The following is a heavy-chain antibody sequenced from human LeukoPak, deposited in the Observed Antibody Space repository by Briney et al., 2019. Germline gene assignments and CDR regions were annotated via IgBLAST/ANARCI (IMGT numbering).Heavy chain of an antibody. CDR1: GYTFTNNY. CDR2: IYPRDGST. Sequence: ASVKVSCKASGYTFTNNYLHWVRQAPGQGLEWMGMIYPRDGSTSYAQNFQGRVTVTRDTSTTTVHMELRGLRSEDTAVYYCARQPYSGSYYDYWGQGTLVTVSS. V-gene: IGHV1-46*01. D-gene: IGHD1-26*01. J-gene: IGHJ4*02. CDR3: ARQPYSGSYYDY.